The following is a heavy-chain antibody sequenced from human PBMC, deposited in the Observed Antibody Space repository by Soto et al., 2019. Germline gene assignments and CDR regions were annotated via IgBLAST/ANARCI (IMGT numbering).Heavy chain of an antibody. J-gene: IGHJ5*02. CDR1: GGSISSSSYY. CDR2: IYYSGST. V-gene: IGHV4-39*01. D-gene: IGHD6-19*01. CDR3: ARHQVAVAGTAPFDP. Sequence: QLQLQESGPGLVKPSETLSLTCTVSGGSISSSSYYWGWIRQPPGKGLEWIGSIYYSGSTYYNPSLKSRVTISVDTSKNPFSLKLSSVTAADTAVYYCARHQVAVAGTAPFDPWGQGTLVTVSS.